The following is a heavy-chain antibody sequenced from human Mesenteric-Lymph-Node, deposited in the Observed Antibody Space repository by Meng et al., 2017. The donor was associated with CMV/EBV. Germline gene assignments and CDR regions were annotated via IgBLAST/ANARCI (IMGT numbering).Heavy chain of an antibody. CDR1: ISSGGYY. CDR3: ARAKTIFGVVIGHDAFDI. V-gene: IGHV4-31*02. J-gene: IGHJ3*02. D-gene: IGHD3-3*01. CDR2: IYYSGST. Sequence: ISSGGYYWSWIRQHPGKGLEWIGEIYYSGSTYYNPSLKSRVTISVDTSKNQFSLKLSSVTAADTAVYYCARAKTIFGVVIGHDAFDIWGQGTMVTVSS.